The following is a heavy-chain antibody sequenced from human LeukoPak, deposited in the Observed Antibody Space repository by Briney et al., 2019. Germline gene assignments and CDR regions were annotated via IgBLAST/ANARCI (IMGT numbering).Heavy chain of an antibody. J-gene: IGHJ2*01. CDR3: ARESKGPGLCYLDL. CDR2: IGTIGDT. CDR1: GFTFSTYD. Sequence: GGSLRLSCAASGFTFSTYDMHWVRHATGKGLEWVSAIGTIGDTYYPGSVKGRFTISREDAKNSLYLQMDSLGAGDTAVYYCARESKGPGLCYLDLWGRGTLVTVSS. V-gene: IGHV3-13*04.